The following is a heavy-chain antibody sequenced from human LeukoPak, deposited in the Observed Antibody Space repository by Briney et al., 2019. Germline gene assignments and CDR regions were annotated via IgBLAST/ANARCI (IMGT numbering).Heavy chain of an antibody. V-gene: IGHV1-2*02. D-gene: IGHD6-19*01. Sequence: GASVKVSCKASGYTLTDYYIHWVRQAPGQGLEWMGWINPNSGGTNYAQKFQGRVTMTRDTSISTAYMELSSLRAEDTAVYYCASVSGWPWGQGTLVTVSS. CDR3: ASVSGWP. CDR1: GYTLTDYY. J-gene: IGHJ5*02. CDR2: INPNSGGT.